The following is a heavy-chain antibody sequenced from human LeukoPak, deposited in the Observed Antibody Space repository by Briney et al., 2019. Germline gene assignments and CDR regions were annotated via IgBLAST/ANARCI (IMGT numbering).Heavy chain of an antibody. J-gene: IGHJ5*02. D-gene: IGHD5/OR15-5a*01. V-gene: IGHV3-53*01. Sequence: GGSLRLSCAASGFTVSSNYMNWVRQAPGKGLEWVSVIYISGSTYYADSVKGRFTISRDNSKNTLYLQMNSLRAEDTAVYYCAREVASTYNWFDPWGQGTLVTVSS. CDR3: AREVASTYNWFDP. CDR2: IYISGST. CDR1: GFTVSSNY.